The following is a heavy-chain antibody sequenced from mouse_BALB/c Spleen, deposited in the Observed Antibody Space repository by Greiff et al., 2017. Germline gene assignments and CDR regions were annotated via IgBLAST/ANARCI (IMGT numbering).Heavy chain of an antibody. D-gene: IGHD2-2*01. J-gene: IGHJ3*01. CDR1: GYSITSDYA. V-gene: IGHV3-2*02. CDR3: ARSGYWFAY. CDR2: ISYSGST. Sequence: VQLKESGPGLVKPSQSLSLTCTVTGYSITSDYAWNWIRQFPGNKLEWMGYISYSGSTSYNPSLKSRISITRDTSKNQFFLQLNSVTTEDTATYYCARSGYWFAYWGQGTLVTVSA.